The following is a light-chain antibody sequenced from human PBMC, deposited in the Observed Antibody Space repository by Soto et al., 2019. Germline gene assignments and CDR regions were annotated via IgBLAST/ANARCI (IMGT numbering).Light chain of an antibody. CDR2: EVS. Sequence: QSALTQPASVSGSPGQSITISCTGTSSDVGSYNYVSWYQQHPGKAPKLMIYEVSNRPSGVSNRFSGSKSGNTASLTSSWPQPEDEANSYCSSYTSTSTRVFGGGTQLTVL. J-gene: IGLJ3*02. CDR3: SSYTSTSTRV. CDR1: SSDVGSYNY. V-gene: IGLV2-14*01.